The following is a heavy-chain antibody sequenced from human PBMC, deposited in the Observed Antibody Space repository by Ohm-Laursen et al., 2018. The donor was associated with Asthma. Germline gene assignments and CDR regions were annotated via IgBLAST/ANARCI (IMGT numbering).Heavy chain of an antibody. CDR1: GGSFSGYY. J-gene: IGHJ6*02. Sequence: SETLSLTCAVYGGSFSGYYWSWIRQPPGKGLEWIGEINHSGSTNYNPSLKSRVTISVDTSKNQFSLKLSSVTAADTAVYYCARRNYYYYGMDVWGQGTTVTVSS. CDR2: INHSGST. CDR3: ARRNYYYYGMDV. V-gene: IGHV4-34*01.